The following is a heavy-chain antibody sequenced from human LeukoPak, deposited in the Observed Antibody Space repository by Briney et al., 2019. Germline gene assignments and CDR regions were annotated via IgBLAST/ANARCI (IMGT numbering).Heavy chain of an antibody. D-gene: IGHD1-14*01. CDR1: GGSISSYY. CDR2: FYYSGST. V-gene: IGHV4-59*08. CDR3: ARLGSGISDY. Sequence: PSETLSLTRTVSGGSISSYYWSWIRQPPGKGLEWIGYFYYSGSTNYNPSLKSRVTISVDTSKNQFSLKLSSVTAADTAVYYCARLGSGISDYWGQGTLVTVSS. J-gene: IGHJ4*02.